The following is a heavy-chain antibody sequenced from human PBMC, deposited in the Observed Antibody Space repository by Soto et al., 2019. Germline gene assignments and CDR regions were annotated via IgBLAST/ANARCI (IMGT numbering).Heavy chain of an antibody. V-gene: IGHV4-31*03. J-gene: IGHJ6*02. CDR3: ASGYGSGSYSHYYYYGMDF. CDR2: IYYSGST. D-gene: IGHD3-10*01. Sequence: SETLSLTCTVSGGSISSGGYYWSWIRQHPGKGLEWIGYIYYSGSTYYNPSLKSRVTISVDTSKNQFSLKLSSVTAADTAVYYCASGYGSGSYSHYYYYGMDFWGQGTTVTVSS. CDR1: GGSISSGGYY.